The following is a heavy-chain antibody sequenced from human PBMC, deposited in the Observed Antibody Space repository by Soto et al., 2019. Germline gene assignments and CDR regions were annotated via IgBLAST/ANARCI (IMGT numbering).Heavy chain of an antibody. J-gene: IGHJ3*02. CDR3: ARVEAGAFDI. V-gene: IGHV4-30-4*01. CDR1: GGSISSGDYY. Sequence: SETLSLTCTVSGGSISSGDYYWSWIRQPPGKGLEWIGYIYYSGSTYYNPSLKSRVTISVDRSKNQFSLKLSSVTAADTAVYYCARVEAGAFDIWGQGTMVTVSS. CDR2: IYYSGST. D-gene: IGHD6-25*01.